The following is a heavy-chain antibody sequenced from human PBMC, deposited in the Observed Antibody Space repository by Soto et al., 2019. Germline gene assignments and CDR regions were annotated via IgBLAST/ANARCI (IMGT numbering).Heavy chain of an antibody. Sequence: AASVKVSCKASGGTFSSYAISWVRQAPGQGLEWMGGIIPIFGTANYAQKFQGRVTITADESTSTAYMELSSLRSEDTAVYYCARDVPPRYDYSNYVAFDIWGQGTMVTVSS. CDR3: ARDVPPRYDYSNYVAFDI. CDR2: IIPIFGTA. J-gene: IGHJ3*02. V-gene: IGHV1-69*13. CDR1: GGTFSSYA. D-gene: IGHD4-4*01.